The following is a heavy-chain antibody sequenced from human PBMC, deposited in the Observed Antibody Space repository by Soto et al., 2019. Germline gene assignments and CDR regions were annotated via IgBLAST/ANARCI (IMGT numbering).Heavy chain of an antibody. CDR2: ISGSGGST. J-gene: IGHJ4*02. Sequence: GGSLRLSCAASGFTFSSYAMSWVRQAPGKGLEWVSAISGSGGSTYYADSVKGRLTISRDNSKNTLYSQMNSLRAEDTAVYYCAKVWETVPYYFDYWGQGTLVTVSS. CDR1: GFTFSSYA. V-gene: IGHV3-23*01. D-gene: IGHD1-26*01. CDR3: AKVWETVPYYFDY.